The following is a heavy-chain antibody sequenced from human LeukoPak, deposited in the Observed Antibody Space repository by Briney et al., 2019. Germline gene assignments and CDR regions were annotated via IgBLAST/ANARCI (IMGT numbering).Heavy chain of an antibody. Sequence: ASVKVSCKASGYTFTGYYMHWVRQAPGQGLEWMGWINPNSGGTNYAQKFQGRVTMTRDTSISTAYMELSRLRSDDTAVYYCARRAPYSNGWWSRTTHYFDYWGQGTLVTVSS. V-gene: IGHV1-2*02. CDR2: INPNSGGT. D-gene: IGHD6-19*01. J-gene: IGHJ4*02. CDR3: ARRAPYSNGWWSRTTHYFDY. CDR1: GYTFTGYY.